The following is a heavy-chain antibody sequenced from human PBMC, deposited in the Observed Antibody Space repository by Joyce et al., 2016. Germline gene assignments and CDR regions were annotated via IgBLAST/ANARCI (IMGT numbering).Heavy chain of an antibody. V-gene: IGHV4-34*01. Sequence: QVQLQQWGAGLLKPSETLSLTCGVSGGPFRGFFWTWVRQPPGKGLEWLGDITNSGATNYNPSLKSRITFSVDTSKNQFSLKLTSLSAADTAVYYCARSQWLAPLMYWGQGTPVTVSS. CDR2: ITNSGAT. D-gene: IGHD6-19*01. CDR1: GGPFRGFF. CDR3: ARSQWLAPLMY. J-gene: IGHJ4*02.